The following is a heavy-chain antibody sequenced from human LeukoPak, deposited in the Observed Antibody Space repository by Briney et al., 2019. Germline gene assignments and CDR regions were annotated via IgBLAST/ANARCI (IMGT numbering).Heavy chain of an antibody. CDR1: GFTVSSNY. CDR2: IYSGGST. Sequence: GGSLRLSCAASGFTVSSNYMSWVRQAPGKGLEWVSVIYSGGSTYYADSVKGRFTISRDNSKNTLYLQMNSLRAEDTAVYYCAREPGYGSFPYYYYYYGMDVWGQGTTVTVSS. J-gene: IGHJ6*02. D-gene: IGHD3-10*01. CDR3: AREPGYGSFPYYYYYYGMDV. V-gene: IGHV3-66*01.